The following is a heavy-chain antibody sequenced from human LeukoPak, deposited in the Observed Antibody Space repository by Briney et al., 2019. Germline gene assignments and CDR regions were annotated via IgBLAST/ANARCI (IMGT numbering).Heavy chain of an antibody. J-gene: IGHJ4*02. CDR1: GYTFTSYY. CDR3: ARDPTNWIDY. Sequence: ASVKVSCKASGYTFTSYYMHWVRQAPGQGLEWMGWMNPNSGATNYAQKFQGRVTMTRDTSSSTAYMELSWLTSDDTAVYYCARDPTNWIDYWGQGTLVTVSS. D-gene: IGHD1-1*01. V-gene: IGHV1-2*02. CDR2: MNPNSGAT.